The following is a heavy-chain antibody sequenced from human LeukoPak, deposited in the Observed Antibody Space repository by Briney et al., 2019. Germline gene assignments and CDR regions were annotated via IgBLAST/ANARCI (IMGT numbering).Heavy chain of an antibody. CDR3: ARGGPFIQLCAFDY. J-gene: IGHJ4*02. V-gene: IGHV4-34*01. Sequence: SETLSLTCAVYGGSFSGYYWSWIRQPPGKGLEWIGEINHSGSTNYNPSLKSRVTISVDTSKNQFSLKLSSVTAADTAVYYCARGGPFIQLCAFDYWGQGTLVTVSS. D-gene: IGHD5-18*01. CDR2: INHSGST. CDR1: GGSFSGYY.